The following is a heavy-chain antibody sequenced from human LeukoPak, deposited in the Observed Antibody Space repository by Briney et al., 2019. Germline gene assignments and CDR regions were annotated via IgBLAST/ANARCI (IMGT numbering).Heavy chain of an antibody. Sequence: GGSLRLSCAASGFTFSSYSMNWVRQAPGKGLEWVSHITASGTAMFYADSVKGRFTISRDNAKNSLYLQMNSLRAEDTAVYYCARGEAYCSSTSCYPYYYGMDVWGQGTTVTVSS. CDR2: ITASGTAM. CDR1: GFTFSSYS. V-gene: IGHV3-48*01. J-gene: IGHJ6*02. CDR3: ARGEAYCSSTSCYPYYYGMDV. D-gene: IGHD2-2*01.